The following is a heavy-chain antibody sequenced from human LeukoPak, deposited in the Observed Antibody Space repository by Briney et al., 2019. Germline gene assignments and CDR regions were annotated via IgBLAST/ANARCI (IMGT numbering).Heavy chain of an antibody. CDR3: AREGEKGDGYNHGFDY. CDR1: GFTFDDYG. D-gene: IGHD5-24*01. J-gene: IGHJ4*02. CDR2: INWNGGST. V-gene: IGHV3-20*04. Sequence: GGSLRLSCAASGFTFDDYGMSWVRQAPGKGLEWVSGINWNGGSTGYADSVKGRFTISRDTSRNTLSLQMNSLRAEDTAVYYCAREGEKGDGYNHGFDYWGQGTLVTVSS.